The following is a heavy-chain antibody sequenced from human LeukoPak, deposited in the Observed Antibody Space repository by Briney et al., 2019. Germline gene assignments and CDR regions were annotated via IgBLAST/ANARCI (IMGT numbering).Heavy chain of an antibody. CDR1: GGSISSYY. V-gene: IGHV4-59*01. J-gene: IGHJ3*02. D-gene: IGHD1-26*01. Sequence: SETLSLTCTASGGSISSYYWSWIRQPPGKGLEWIGYIYYSGSTNYNPSLKSRVTISVDASKNQFSLKLSSVTAADTAVYYCARRESAFDIWGQGTMVTVSS. CDR3: ARRESAFDI. CDR2: IYYSGST.